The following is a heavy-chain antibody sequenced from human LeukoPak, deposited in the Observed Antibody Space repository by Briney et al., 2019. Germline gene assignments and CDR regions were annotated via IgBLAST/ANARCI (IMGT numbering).Heavy chain of an antibody. CDR1: GFTFSSYA. J-gene: IGHJ4*02. CDR2: ISGSGGST. D-gene: IGHD3-22*01. V-gene: IGHV3-23*01. CDR3: AKGRYYYDSRGYPSSLFDY. Sequence: GGSLRLSCAASGFTFSSYAMSWVRQAPGKGLEWGSAISGSGGSTYYGDSVKGRFTISRDNSKNTLYLQMNSLRAEDTAVYYCAKGRYYYDSRGYPSSLFDYWGQGTLVTVSS.